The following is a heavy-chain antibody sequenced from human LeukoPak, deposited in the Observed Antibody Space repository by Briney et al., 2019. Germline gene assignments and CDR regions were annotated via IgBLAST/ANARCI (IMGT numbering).Heavy chain of an antibody. CDR2: ISSSGNNI. CDR3: ARTLITVTALDY. J-gene: IGHJ4*02. V-gene: IGHV3-48*03. D-gene: IGHD2-21*02. CDR1: GFTFSSYE. Sequence: GGSLRLSCAASGFTFSSYEMNWVRQAPGEGLEWVSCISSSGNNIHYADSVKGRFTISRDNAKNSLYLQMNSLRAEDTAVYYCARTLITVTALDYWGQGTLVTVSS.